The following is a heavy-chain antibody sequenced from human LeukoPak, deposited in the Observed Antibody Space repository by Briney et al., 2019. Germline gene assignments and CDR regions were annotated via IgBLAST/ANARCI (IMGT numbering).Heavy chain of an antibody. Sequence: PSETLSLTCNVSGASMSSNYWSWIRQPPGKGLEWIGYIYHSGNTNYNPSLKSRVTISVDTSKNQFSLKLSSVTAADTAVYYCARYGDHIDYWGQGTLVTVSS. CDR2: IYHSGNT. V-gene: IGHV4-59*01. CDR3: ARYGDHIDY. CDR1: GASMSSNY. J-gene: IGHJ4*02. D-gene: IGHD4-17*01.